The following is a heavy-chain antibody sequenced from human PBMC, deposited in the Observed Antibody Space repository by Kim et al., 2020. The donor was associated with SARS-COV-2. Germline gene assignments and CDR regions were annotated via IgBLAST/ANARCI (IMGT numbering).Heavy chain of an antibody. CDR2: INHSGST. J-gene: IGHJ4*02. V-gene: IGHV4-34*01. Sequence: SETLSLTCAVYGGSFSGYYWSWIRQPPGKGLEWIGEINHSGSTNYNPSLKSRVTISVDTSKNQFSLKLSSVTAADTAVYYCARGQDVVVPAAMPIDYWGQGTLVTVSS. D-gene: IGHD2-2*01. CDR1: GGSFSGYY. CDR3: ARGQDVVVPAAMPIDY.